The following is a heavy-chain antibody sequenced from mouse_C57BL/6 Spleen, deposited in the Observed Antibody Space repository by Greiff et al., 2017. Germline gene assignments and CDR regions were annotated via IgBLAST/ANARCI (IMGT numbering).Heavy chain of an antibody. Sequence: EVQLQQSGPELVKPGDSVKISCKASGYSFTGYFMNWVMQSHGKSLEWIGRINPYNGDTFYNQKFKGKATLTVDKSSSTAHMELRSLTSEDSAVYYCARPFYYSNYAMDYWGHGTSVTVSS. D-gene: IGHD2-5*01. CDR3: ARPFYYSNYAMDY. J-gene: IGHJ4*01. CDR2: INPYNGDT. CDR1: GYSFTGYF. V-gene: IGHV1-20*01.